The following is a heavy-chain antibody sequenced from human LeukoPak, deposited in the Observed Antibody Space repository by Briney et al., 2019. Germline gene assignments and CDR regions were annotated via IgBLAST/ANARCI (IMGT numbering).Heavy chain of an antibody. V-gene: IGHV1-8*03. CDR3: ARGHSSSWLFDY. CDR2: MNPNSGNT. J-gene: IGHJ4*02. D-gene: IGHD6-13*01. CDR1: GYTFTSYD. Sequence: ASVKVSCKASGYTFTSYDINWVRQATGQGLEWMGWMNPNSGNTGYAQKFQGRVTITRNTSISTAYMELSSLRPEDTAVYYCARGHSSSWLFDYWGQGTLVTVSS.